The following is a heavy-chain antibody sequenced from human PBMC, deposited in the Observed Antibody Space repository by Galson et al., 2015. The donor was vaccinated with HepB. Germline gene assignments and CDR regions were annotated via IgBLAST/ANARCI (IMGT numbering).Heavy chain of an antibody. CDR2: MNPNSGNT. CDR1: GYTFTSYD. V-gene: IGHV1-8*01. J-gene: IGHJ4*02. D-gene: IGHD3-9*01. CDR3: ARGWLPRLPLPRY. Sequence: SVKVSCKASGYTFTSYDINWVRQATGQGLEWMGWMNPNSGNTGYAQKFQGRVTMTRNTSISTAYMELSSLRSEDTAVYYCARGWLPRLPLPRYWGQGTLVTVSS.